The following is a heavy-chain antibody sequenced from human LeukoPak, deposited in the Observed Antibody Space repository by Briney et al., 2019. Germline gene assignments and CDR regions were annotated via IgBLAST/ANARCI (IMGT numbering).Heavy chain of an antibody. D-gene: IGHD2-2*01. V-gene: IGHV4-31*03. CDR3: ARDTRYCSSTSCPNWFDP. Sequence: SQTLSLTGTVSGGSISSGGYYWSWIRQHPGKGLEWIGYIYYSGSTYYNPSLKSRVTISVDTSKNQFSLKLSSVTAADTAVYYCARDTRYCSSTSCPNWFDPWGQGTLVTVSS. CDR2: IYYSGST. CDR1: GGSISSGGYY. J-gene: IGHJ5*02.